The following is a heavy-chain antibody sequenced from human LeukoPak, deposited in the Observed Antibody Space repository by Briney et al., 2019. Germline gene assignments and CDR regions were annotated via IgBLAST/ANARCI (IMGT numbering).Heavy chain of an antibody. CDR1: GGSISTYY. V-gene: IGHV2-5*02. D-gene: IGHD3-10*01. J-gene: IGHJ4*02. CDR3: ALHRYYYGSGSSIDY. Sequence: TLSLTCPVSGGSISTYYWGWIRQPPGKALEWLGLIYWDDDKRYSPSLKSRLTITKDTSKNQVVLTMTNMDPVDTATYYCALHRYYYGSGSSIDYWGQGTLVTVSS. CDR2: IYWDDDK.